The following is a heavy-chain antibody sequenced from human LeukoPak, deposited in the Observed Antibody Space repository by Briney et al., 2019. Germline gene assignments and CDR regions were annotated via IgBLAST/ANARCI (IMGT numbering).Heavy chain of an antibody. D-gene: IGHD3-10*01. CDR2: IYYSGST. Sequence: SQTLSLTCTVSGGSISSGDYYWSWIRQPPGKGLEWIGYIYYSGSTYYNPSLKSRVTISVDTSKNQFSLKLSSVTAAGTAVYYCARDHRATHYGSGSSRGGWFDPWGQGTLVTVSS. CDR3: ARDHRATHYGSGSSRGGWFDP. J-gene: IGHJ5*02. V-gene: IGHV4-30-4*01. CDR1: GGSISSGDYY.